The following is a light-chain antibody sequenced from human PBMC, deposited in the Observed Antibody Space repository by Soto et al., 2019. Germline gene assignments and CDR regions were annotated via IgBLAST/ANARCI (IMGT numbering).Light chain of an antibody. V-gene: IGKV1-5*03. J-gene: IGKJ4*01. Sequence: DIQMTQSPSTLSASVGDRVTLTCRASQTISSWLAWYQQKPGKAPKLLIYTASTLKRGGPSTISSSRSGTKFTLTISSRQPDDFATYYCQQDSSSPLTFGGGTKVDIK. CDR3: QQDSSSPLT. CDR2: TAS. CDR1: QTISSW.